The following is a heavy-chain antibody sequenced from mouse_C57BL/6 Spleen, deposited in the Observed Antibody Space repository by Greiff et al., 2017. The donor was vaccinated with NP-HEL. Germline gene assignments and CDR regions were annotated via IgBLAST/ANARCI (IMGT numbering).Heavy chain of an antibody. Sequence: QVQLQQSGPGLVAPSQSLSITCTVSGFSLTSYAISWVRQPPGKGLEWLGVIWTGGGTNYNSALKSRLSISKDNSKSQVFLKMNSLQTDDTARYYCASTLITTVVAHWYFDVWGTGTTVTVSS. V-gene: IGHV2-9-1*01. J-gene: IGHJ1*03. CDR1: GFSLTSYA. CDR2: IWTGGGT. CDR3: ASTLITTVVAHWYFDV. D-gene: IGHD1-1*01.